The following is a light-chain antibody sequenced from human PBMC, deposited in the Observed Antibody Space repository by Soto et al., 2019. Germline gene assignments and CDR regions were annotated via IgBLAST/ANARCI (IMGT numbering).Light chain of an antibody. CDR1: SSNIGAGYD. CDR2: GNS. Sequence: QSVLTQPPSVSGAPGQRDTISCTGSSSNIGAGYDVHWYQQLPGTAPKLLIYGNSNRPSGVPDRFSGSKSGTSASLAITGLQAEDEADYYCQSYDSSLSGWVFGEGTKLTVL. CDR3: QSYDSSLSGWV. J-gene: IGLJ3*02. V-gene: IGLV1-40*01.